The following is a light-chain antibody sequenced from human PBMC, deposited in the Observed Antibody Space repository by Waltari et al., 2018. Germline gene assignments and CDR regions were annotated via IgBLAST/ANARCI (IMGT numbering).Light chain of an antibody. CDR2: NTD. CDR3: VLYIGSGIWV. Sequence: QTVVTQEPSFSVSPGGTATLTCGLSSGSVYSSYYYPWYQQTPGQAPRTLIYNTDTRSSGVPERFSGSILGHKAALTITGAQADDESDYYCVLYIGSGIWVFGGGTKLTVL. V-gene: IGLV8-61*01. J-gene: IGLJ3*02. CDR1: SGSVYSSYY.